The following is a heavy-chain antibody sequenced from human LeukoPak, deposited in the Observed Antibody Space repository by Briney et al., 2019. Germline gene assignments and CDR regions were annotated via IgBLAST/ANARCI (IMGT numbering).Heavy chain of an antibody. V-gene: IGHV3-23*01. CDR1: GFTFSSYA. J-gene: IGHJ4*02. Sequence: GRSLRLFCAASGFTFSSYAMSWVRHAPGKGLEWVSAISGSGGSTYYADSVKGRLTISRDNSKHTLHLQMNSQSAEDTAVYYCARAEATMDHWGQGTLVSVSA. D-gene: IGHD5-12*01. CDR3: ARAEATMDH. CDR2: ISGSGGST.